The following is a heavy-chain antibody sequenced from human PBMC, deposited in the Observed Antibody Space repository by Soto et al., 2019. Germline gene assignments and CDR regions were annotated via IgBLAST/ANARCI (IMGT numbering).Heavy chain of an antibody. V-gene: IGHV1-69*01. Sequence: QVQLVQSGAEVKKPGSSVRVSCKTSGGTFSSHVFSWVRQAPGQGLEWMGGIIPKFVTPNSAQRFQDRVTIPADESTSTIYMELSRLRPEDTAVNYFARGAEGLGSTWKYGRFDLWGQGTVVTVSS. D-gene: IGHD1-7*01. CDR2: IIPKFVTP. CDR1: GGTFSSHV. J-gene: IGHJ4*02. CDR3: ARGAEGLGSTWKYGRFDL.